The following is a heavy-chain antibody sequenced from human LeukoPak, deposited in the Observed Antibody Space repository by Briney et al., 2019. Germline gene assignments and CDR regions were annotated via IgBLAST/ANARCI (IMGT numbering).Heavy chain of an antibody. CDR1: GFTFSSYW. V-gene: IGHV3-74*01. J-gene: IGHJ4*02. CDR2: INSDGSST. CDR3: ARGSSGWTILDY. D-gene: IGHD6-19*01. Sequence: PGGSLRLSCAASGFTFSSYWMHWVRKAPGKGLVWVSRINSDGSSTSYADSVKGRFTISRDNAKNTLYLQMNSLRAEDTAVYYCARGSSGWTILDYWGQGTLVTVSS.